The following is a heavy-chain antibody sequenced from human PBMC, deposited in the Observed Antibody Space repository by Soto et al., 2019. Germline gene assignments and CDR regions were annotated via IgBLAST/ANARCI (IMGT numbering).Heavy chain of an antibody. V-gene: IGHV4-59*01. Sequence: PSETLSLTCTVSGGSISSYYWSWIRQPPGKGLEWIGYIYYSGSTNYNPSLKSRVTISVDTSKNQFSLKLSSVTAADTAVYYCARHGMIYDYIWGSYRGSEAFDIWGQGTMVTV. CDR1: GGSISSYY. D-gene: IGHD3-16*02. CDR3: ARHGMIYDYIWGSYRGSEAFDI. CDR2: IYYSGST. J-gene: IGHJ3*02.